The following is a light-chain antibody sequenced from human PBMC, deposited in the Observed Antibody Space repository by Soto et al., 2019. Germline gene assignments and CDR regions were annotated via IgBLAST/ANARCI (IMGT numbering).Light chain of an antibody. CDR3: QQYDNLPSLT. Sequence: DIQMTQSPSSLSASVGDRVTITCQASQDISNYLNWYQQKPGKAPKLLIYDASNLETGVPSRFSGSGSGTDFTFTISSLQPEDIATYYCQQYDNLPSLTFGGGTKVDIK. V-gene: IGKV1-33*01. CDR2: DAS. J-gene: IGKJ4*01. CDR1: QDISNY.